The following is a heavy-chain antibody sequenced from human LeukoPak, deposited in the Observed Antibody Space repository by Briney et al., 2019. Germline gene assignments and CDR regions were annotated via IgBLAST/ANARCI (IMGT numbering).Heavy chain of an antibody. Sequence: GGSLRLSCAASGFTFYSYAMSWVRQAPGKGLDWVSAISGSGDSTYYADSVKGRFTISRDNSKNTLYLEMHSLRAEDTAVYYCAKAAAYYYDSSGYYHAFDIWGQGTMVTVSS. V-gene: IGHV3-23*01. D-gene: IGHD3-22*01. CDR3: AKAAAYYYDSSGYYHAFDI. CDR2: ISGSGDST. CDR1: GFTFYSYA. J-gene: IGHJ3*02.